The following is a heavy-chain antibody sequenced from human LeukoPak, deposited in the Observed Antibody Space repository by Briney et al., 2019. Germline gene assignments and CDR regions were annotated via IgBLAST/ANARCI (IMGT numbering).Heavy chain of an antibody. CDR1: GYTFSDYY. J-gene: IGHJ5*02. V-gene: IGHV1-2*02. Sequence: ASVKVSFKASGYTFSDYYMHWVRQAPGQGLEWMGWIKPNSGGTNYAQKFQGRVTMTRDTSINTAYMELSGLRSDDTAMYYCARGSAMVTTYRGGNWFDPWGQGTLVTVSS. CDR2: IKPNSGGT. D-gene: IGHD5-18*01. CDR3: ARGSAMVTTYRGGNWFDP.